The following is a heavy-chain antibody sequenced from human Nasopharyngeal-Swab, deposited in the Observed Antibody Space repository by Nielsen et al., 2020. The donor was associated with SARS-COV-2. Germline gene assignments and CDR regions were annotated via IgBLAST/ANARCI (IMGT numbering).Heavy chain of an antibody. CDR2: IYYSGST. J-gene: IGHJ3*02. Sequence: SETLSLTCTVSGGSISSYYWSWIRQPPGKGLEWIGYIYYSGSTNYNPSLKRRVTISVDTSKNQFSLKLSSVTAADTAVYYCARGRRGVTIFGVVIEDAFDIWGQGTMVTVSS. D-gene: IGHD3-3*01. V-gene: IGHV4-59*01. CDR3: ARGRRGVTIFGVVIEDAFDI. CDR1: GGSISSYY.